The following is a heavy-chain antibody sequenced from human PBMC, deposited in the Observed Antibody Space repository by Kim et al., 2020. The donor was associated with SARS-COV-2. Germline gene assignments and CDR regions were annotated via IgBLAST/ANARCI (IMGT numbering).Heavy chain of an antibody. CDR3: ATGSSWYSS. Sequence: GETIYAQKFQGRVTLTEDTSTDTAYMELSSLRSEDTAVYYCATGSSWYSSWGQGTLVTVSS. J-gene: IGHJ4*02. D-gene: IGHD6-13*01. V-gene: IGHV1-24*01. CDR2: GET.